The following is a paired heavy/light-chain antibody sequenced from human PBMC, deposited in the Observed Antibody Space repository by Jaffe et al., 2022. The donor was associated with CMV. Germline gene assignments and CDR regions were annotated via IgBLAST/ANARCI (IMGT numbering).Light chain of an antibody. J-gene: IGKJ2*01. V-gene: IGKV4-1*01. Sequence: DIVMTQSPDSLAVSLGERATINCKSSQSVLYSSNNKNYLAWYQQKPGQPPKLLIYWASTRESGVPDRFSGSGSGTDFTLTISSLQAEDVAVYYCQQYYSTPQYTFGQGTKLEIK. CDR3: QQYYSTPQYT. CDR1: QSVLYSSNNKNY. CDR2: WAS.
Heavy chain of an antibody. J-gene: IGHJ4*02. D-gene: IGHD3-22*01. V-gene: IGHV3-23*01. CDR2: ISGSGGST. CDR1: GFTFSSYA. Sequence: EVQLLESGGGLVQPGGSLRLSCAASGFTFSSYAMSWVRQAPGKGLEWVSAISGSGGSTYYADSVKGRFTISRDNSKNTLYLQMNSLRAEDTAVYYCAQVQEYDSSGYYYGALGYWGQGTLVTVSS. CDR3: AQVQEYDSSGYYYGALGY.